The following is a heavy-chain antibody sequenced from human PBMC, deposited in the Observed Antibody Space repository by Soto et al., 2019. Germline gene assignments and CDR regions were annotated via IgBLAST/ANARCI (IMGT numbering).Heavy chain of an antibody. J-gene: IGHJ6*02. D-gene: IGHD5-18*01. CDR2: ISYDGSNK. V-gene: IGHV3-30-3*01. CDR1: GFTFSSYA. Sequence: PGGSLRLSCAASGFTFSSYAMHWVRQAPGKGLEWVAVISYDGSNKYYADSVKGRFTISRDNSKNTLYLQMNSLRAEDTAVYYCARARGYSYGSRFMDVWGQGTTVTVSS. CDR3: ARARGYSYGSRFMDV.